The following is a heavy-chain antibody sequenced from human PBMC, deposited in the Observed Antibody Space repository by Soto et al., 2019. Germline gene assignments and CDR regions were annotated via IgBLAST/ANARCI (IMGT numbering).Heavy chain of an antibody. CDR2: IYGNDAK. CDR1: GFSLTTNTVA. D-gene: IGHD1-1*01. V-gene: IGHV2-5*01. Sequence: QITLKESGPTLVKPTQTLTLTCTFSGFSLTTNTVAVGWIRQPPGKALEWLAIIYGNDAKFYSPSLKSGLTINKDTSTNQVVLTMTNMDPVDTATYYCARRYDPYYFDYWGQGTLVTVSS. CDR3: ARRYDPYYFDY. J-gene: IGHJ4*02.